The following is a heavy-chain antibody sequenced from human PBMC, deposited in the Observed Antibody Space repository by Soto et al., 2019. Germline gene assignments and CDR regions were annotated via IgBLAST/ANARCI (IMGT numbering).Heavy chain of an antibody. CDR3: ASTTHYYDSSGYYLGYFQH. V-gene: IGHV4-59*08. J-gene: IGHJ1*01. CDR2: IYYSGST. Sequence: SETLSLTCTVSGGSISSYYWSWIRQPPGKGLEWIGYIYYSGSTNSNPSLKSRVTISVDTSKNQFSLKLSSVTAADTAVYYCASTTHYYDSSGYYLGYFQHWGQGTLVTVS. D-gene: IGHD3-22*01. CDR1: GGSISSYY.